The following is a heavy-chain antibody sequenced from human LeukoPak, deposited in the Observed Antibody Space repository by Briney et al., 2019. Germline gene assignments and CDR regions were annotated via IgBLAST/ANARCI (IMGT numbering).Heavy chain of an antibody. CDR2: IYYSGST. V-gene: IGHV4-61*05. CDR3: ARHGIQLWSPFGAFDI. Sequence: SETLSLTCTVSGGSISSSSYYWGWIRQPPGKGLEWIGYIYYSGSTNYNPSLKSRVTTSVDTSENQFSLKLSSVTAADTAVYYCARHGIQLWSPFGAFDIWGQGTMVTVSS. D-gene: IGHD5-18*01. CDR1: GGSISSSSYY. J-gene: IGHJ3*02.